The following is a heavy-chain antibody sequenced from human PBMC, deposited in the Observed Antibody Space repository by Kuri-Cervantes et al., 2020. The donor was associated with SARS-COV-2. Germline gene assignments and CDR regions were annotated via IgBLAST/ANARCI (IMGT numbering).Heavy chain of an antibody. D-gene: IGHD3-10*01. CDR2: LSSSGNTA. V-gene: IGHV3-48*03. J-gene: IGHJ4*02. CDR3: AVSRGSGRTPPGY. CDR1: GFIFRSYE. Sequence: GESLKISCAASGFIFRSYEMNWLRQAPGKGLEWIAHLSSSGNTAYYTDSVKGRFTISRDNAKNSLYLQMNSLRAEDTAVYYCAVSRGSGRTPPGYWGQGTLVTVSS.